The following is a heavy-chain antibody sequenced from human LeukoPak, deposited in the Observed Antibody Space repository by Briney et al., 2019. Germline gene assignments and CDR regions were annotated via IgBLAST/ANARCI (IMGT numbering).Heavy chain of an antibody. Sequence: PGRSLRLSCVASGFSCNNNLMHWVRQAPGKGLEWVAVVWYDGSNRSYADSVKGRFTISRDNSKNTLYLQMDSLRDEDTAVYYCAKKNVEEGLILGHFDLWGRGTLVTVSS. CDR3: AKKNVEEGLILGHFDL. J-gene: IGHJ2*01. V-gene: IGHV3-33*03. CDR1: GFSCNNNL. D-gene: IGHD7-27*01. CDR2: VWYDGSNR.